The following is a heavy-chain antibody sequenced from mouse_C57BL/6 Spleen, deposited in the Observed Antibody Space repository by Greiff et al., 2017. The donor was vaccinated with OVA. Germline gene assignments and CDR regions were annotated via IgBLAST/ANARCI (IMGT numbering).Heavy chain of an antibody. CDR1: GYSFTDYN. Sequence: VQLKQSGPELVKPGASVKISCKASGYSFTDYNMNWVKQSNGKSLEWIGVINPNYGTTSYNQKFKGKATLTVDQSSSTAYLQLNSLTSEDSAVYYCARPAYGSEAWFAYWGQGTLVTVSA. CDR3: ARPAYGSEAWFAY. D-gene: IGHD1-1*01. V-gene: IGHV1-39*01. J-gene: IGHJ3*01. CDR2: INPNYGTT.